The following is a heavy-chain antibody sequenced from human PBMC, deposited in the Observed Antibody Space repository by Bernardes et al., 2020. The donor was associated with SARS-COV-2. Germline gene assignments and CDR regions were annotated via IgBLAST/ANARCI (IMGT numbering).Heavy chain of an antibody. Sequence: SETLSLTCTVSGGSVSSGSYYWSWIRQPPGKGLEWIGYIYYSGSTNYNPSLKSRVTISVDTSKNQFSLKLSSVTAADTAVYYCARENLVASSGYRNAFDIWGQGTMVTVSS. CDR2: IYYSGST. V-gene: IGHV4-61*01. J-gene: IGHJ3*02. CDR1: GGSVSSGSYY. D-gene: IGHD3-22*01. CDR3: ARENLVASSGYRNAFDI.